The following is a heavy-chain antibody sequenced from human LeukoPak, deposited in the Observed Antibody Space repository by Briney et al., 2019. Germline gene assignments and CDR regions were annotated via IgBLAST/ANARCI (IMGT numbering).Heavy chain of an antibody. J-gene: IGHJ5*02. CDR3: ARHGRAVMNVWFDP. D-gene: IGHD1-26*01. V-gene: IGHV1-18*01. CDR2: ISVYSGNT. CDR1: GYTFTNHD. Sequence: ASVKVACKASGYTFTNHDISWVRQAPGQGLEWMGWISVYSGNTNYAQDFQGRVTMTTDTSTSTVYMELRSLRADDTAVYYCARHGRAVMNVWFDPWGQGTLVSVSS.